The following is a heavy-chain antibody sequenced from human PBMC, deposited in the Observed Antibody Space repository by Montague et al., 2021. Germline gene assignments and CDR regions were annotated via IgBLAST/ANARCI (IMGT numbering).Heavy chain of an antibody. CDR1: GGSINIPNYH. V-gene: IGHV4-39*01. J-gene: IGHJ6*02. D-gene: IGHD4-23*01. CDR3: VVTPSLYYHGMDV. CDR2: VHSKGTT. Sequence: SETLSLTCTVSGGSINIPNYHCSWIRQPPGTGLEWLGSVHSKGTTYYNPSLKSRLTISVDTSKNQFSLKLSSVTAADTAVYYGVVTPSLYYHGMDVWGQGTTVTVSS.